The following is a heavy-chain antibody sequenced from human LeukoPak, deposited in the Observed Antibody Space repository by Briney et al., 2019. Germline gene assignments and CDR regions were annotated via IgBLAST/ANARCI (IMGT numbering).Heavy chain of an antibody. J-gene: IGHJ5*02. D-gene: IGHD3-10*01. CDR3: ASFGSGSYFKP. Sequence: GGSLRLSCAASGFTFSSYSMNWVRQAPGKGLEWASSISGNSNYIYYADSVRGRFTISRDNAKNSLYQQMKSLRPEDTAVYYCASFGSGSYFKPWGQGTLVTVSS. CDR1: GFTFSSYS. CDR2: ISGNSNYI. V-gene: IGHV3-21*01.